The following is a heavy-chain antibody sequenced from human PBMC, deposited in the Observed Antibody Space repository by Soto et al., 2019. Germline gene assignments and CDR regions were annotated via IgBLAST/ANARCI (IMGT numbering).Heavy chain of an antibody. CDR1: GFTFSSYS. CDR2: ISSSSSYI. CDR3: ARNKLDTAMASFDY. V-gene: IGHV3-21*01. D-gene: IGHD5-18*01. J-gene: IGHJ4*02. Sequence: GGSLRLSCAASGFTFSSYSMNWVRQAPGKGLEWVSSISSSSSYIYYADSVKGRFTISRDNAKNSLYLQMNSLRAEDTAVYYCARNKLDTAMASFDYWGQGTLVTVSS.